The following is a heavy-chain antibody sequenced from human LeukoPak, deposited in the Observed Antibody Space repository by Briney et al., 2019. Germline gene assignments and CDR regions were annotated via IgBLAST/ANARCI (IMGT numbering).Heavy chain of an antibody. J-gene: IGHJ4*02. CDR1: GFVFSTYA. Sequence: AGGSLRLSCTASGFVFSTYAMGWVRQAPGKGLEWVSTISDIGDYTYYADSVKGRFTISRDNSENTLYLQMSSLRAEDTAVYYCANLYGSRRYYFDFWGQGTLVTVSS. D-gene: IGHD3-10*01. CDR3: ANLYGSRRYYFDF. CDR2: ISDIGDYT. V-gene: IGHV3-23*01.